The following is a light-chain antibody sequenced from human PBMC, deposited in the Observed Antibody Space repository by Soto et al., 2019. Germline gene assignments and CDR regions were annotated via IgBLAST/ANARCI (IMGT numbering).Light chain of an antibody. V-gene: IGKV3-20*01. J-gene: IGKJ4*01. CDR1: QSISSSF. CDR2: GAS. Sequence: EIVLTQSPGTLSLSPGESAMLSCRASQSISSSFLAWYQQKPGQAPRLLIYGASSRATGIPDRFSGSGSGTDFTLTISRLEPEDFAVDYCQQYCTSPELTFGGGTKVEIE. CDR3: QQYCTSPELT.